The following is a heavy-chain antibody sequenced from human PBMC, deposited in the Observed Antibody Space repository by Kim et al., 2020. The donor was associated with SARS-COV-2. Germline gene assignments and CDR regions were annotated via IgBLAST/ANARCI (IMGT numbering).Heavy chain of an antibody. V-gene: IGHV3-23*01. D-gene: IGHD6-13*01. Sequence: GGSLRLSCAASGFTFSSYAMSWVRQAPGKGLEWVSAISGSGGSTYYADSVKGRFTISRDNSKNTLYLQMNSLRAEDTAVYYCAKRIRIAAAGTGFRHYYGMDVWGQGTTVTVSS. CDR1: GFTFSSYA. CDR2: ISGSGGST. J-gene: IGHJ6*02. CDR3: AKRIRIAAAGTGFRHYYGMDV.